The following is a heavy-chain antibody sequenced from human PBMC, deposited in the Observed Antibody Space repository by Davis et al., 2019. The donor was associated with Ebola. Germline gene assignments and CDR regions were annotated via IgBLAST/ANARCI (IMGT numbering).Heavy chain of an antibody. J-gene: IGHJ3*02. Sequence: MPSETLSLTCTVSGGSISSYYWSWIRQPPGKGLEWIGTIYYSGSTYYNPSLKSRVTISIDTSKNQFSLKLTSVTAADTAVYYCVRDYNWAFDIWGQGTMVTVSS. V-gene: IGHV4-59*01. CDR2: IYYSGST. CDR1: GGSISSYY. CDR3: VRDYNWAFDI. D-gene: IGHD1-1*01.